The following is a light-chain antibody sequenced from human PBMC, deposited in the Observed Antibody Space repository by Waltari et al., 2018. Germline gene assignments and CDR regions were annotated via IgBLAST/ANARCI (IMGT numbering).Light chain of an antibody. CDR3: QSYDSALRGSV. CDR1: KSTLGARYP. J-gene: IGLJ2*01. Sequence: QSVLTQPPSMSGAPEQTVPISCSGTKSTLGARYPVPWSRGPPGTPPQLPLCGTKKRPSGVSDRFCASKSGASASLVISGLHVGDEGDYYCQSYDSALRGSVFGGGTKLSVL. CDR2: GTK. V-gene: IGLV1-40*01.